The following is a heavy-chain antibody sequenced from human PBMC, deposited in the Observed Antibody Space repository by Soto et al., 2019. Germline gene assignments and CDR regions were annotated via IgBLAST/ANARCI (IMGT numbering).Heavy chain of an antibody. Sequence: QVQLVESGGGVVQPGRSLRLSCAASGFTFSSYAMHWVRQAPGKGLEWVAVISYDGSNKYYADSVKGRFTISRDNSKNTLYLQMNGLRAEDTAVYCCAREGENVVSGDYWGQGTLVTVSS. V-gene: IGHV3-30-3*01. J-gene: IGHJ4*02. CDR3: AREGENVVSGDY. CDR2: ISYDGSNK. CDR1: GFTFSSYA. D-gene: IGHD3-10*01.